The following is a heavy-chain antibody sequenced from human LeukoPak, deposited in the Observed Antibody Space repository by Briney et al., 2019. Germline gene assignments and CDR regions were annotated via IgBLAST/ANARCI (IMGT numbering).Heavy chain of an antibody. V-gene: IGHV3-21*01. CDR1: GFTFSSDS. J-gene: IGHJ3*02. Sequence: PGGSLRLSCAASGFTFSSDSMNWVRQAPGKGLEWVSSISSSSSYIYYADSVKGRFTISRDNAKNSLYLQMNSLRAEDTAVYYCARDKNYYDSSGYYYLYAFDIWGQGTMVTVSS. D-gene: IGHD3-22*01. CDR3: ARDKNYYDSSGYYYLYAFDI. CDR2: ISSSSSYI.